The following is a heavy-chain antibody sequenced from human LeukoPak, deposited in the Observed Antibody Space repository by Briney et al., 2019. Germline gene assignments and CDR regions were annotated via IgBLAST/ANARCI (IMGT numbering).Heavy chain of an antibody. Sequence: PGGSLRLSCAASGFTVSGTHMGWVRQAPGKGLEWVSAIYTGGTTYYSDSVEGRFTISRDKSKNTLYLQMDSLRVEDTAVYYCARDQATSGGGLDSWGQGTLVTVSS. D-gene: IGHD3-16*01. CDR1: GFTVSGTH. V-gene: IGHV3-53*01. CDR2: IYTGGTT. J-gene: IGHJ4*02. CDR3: ARDQATSGGGLDS.